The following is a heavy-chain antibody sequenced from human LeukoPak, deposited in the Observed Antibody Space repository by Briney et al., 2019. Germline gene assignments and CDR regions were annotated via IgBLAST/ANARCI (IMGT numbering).Heavy chain of an antibody. CDR1: GFTFSSYW. CDR2: IKQDGSEK. V-gene: IGHV3-7*01. CDR3: ARGVDGYNLEYYFDY. Sequence: GGSLRLSCAASGFTFSSYWMSWVRQAPGKGLEWVANIKQDGSEKYYVDSGKGRFTISRDNAKNSLYLQMNSLRAEDTAVYYCARGVDGYNLEYYFDYWGQGTLVTVSS. J-gene: IGHJ4*02. D-gene: IGHD5-24*01.